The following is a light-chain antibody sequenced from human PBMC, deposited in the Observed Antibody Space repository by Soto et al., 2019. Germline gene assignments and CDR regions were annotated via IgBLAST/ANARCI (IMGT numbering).Light chain of an antibody. CDR2: QDM. J-gene: IGLJ2*01. Sequence: SYELTQPPSVSVSPGQTASITCSGDKLGNKYACWYQQKTGQSPVLVIYQDMKRPSGIPERFSGSNSGNTATLTISGTQAMDEADYYCQAWDSSTVVFGGGIKLTVL. CDR3: QAWDSSTVV. V-gene: IGLV3-1*01. CDR1: KLGNKY.